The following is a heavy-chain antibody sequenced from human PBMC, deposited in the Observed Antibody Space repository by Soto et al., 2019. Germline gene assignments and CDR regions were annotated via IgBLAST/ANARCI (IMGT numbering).Heavy chain of an antibody. CDR3: ARDRVESGYPEYFQH. Sequence: EVQLVESGGGLIQPGGSLRLSCAASGFTVSSNYMSWVRQAPGKGLEWVSVIYSGGSTYYADSVKGRFTISRDNSKNTLYLQMHSLRAEDTAVYYCARDRVESGYPEYFQHWGHGTLVTVSS. CDR2: IYSGGST. D-gene: IGHD3-22*01. V-gene: IGHV3-53*01. CDR1: GFTVSSNY. J-gene: IGHJ1*01.